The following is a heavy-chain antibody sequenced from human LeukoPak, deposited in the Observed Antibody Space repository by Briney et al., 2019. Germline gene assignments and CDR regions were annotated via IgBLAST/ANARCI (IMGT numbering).Heavy chain of an antibody. CDR1: GFTLSSYA. CDR3: VKDHHHGLTVYYFGY. Sequence: TGGSLRLSCAASGFTLSSYAMSWVRQAPGKGLEWVSSISASGGGTYYADSVKGRFTISRDTSKNTLYLQMNSLRAEDTAVYYCVKDHHHGLTVYYFGYWGQGTLVTVSS. CDR2: ISASGGGT. V-gene: IGHV3-23*01. D-gene: IGHD3-3*01. J-gene: IGHJ4*02.